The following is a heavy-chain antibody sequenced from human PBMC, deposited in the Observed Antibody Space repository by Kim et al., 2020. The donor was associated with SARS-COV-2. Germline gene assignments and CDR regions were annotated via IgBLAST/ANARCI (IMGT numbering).Heavy chain of an antibody. J-gene: IGHJ4*02. Sequence: GESLKISCKGSGYSFTSYWISWVRQMPGKGLEWMGRIDTSDSYTNYSPSFQGHVTISADKSISTANLQWSSLKASDTAMYYCARQQGYGSGSYYPEDYWGQGTLVTVSS. CDR1: GYSFTSYW. CDR2: IDTSDSYT. D-gene: IGHD3-10*01. V-gene: IGHV5-10-1*01. CDR3: ARQQGYGSGSYYPEDY.